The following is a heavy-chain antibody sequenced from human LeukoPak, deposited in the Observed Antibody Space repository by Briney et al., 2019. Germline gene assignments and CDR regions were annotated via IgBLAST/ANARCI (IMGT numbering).Heavy chain of an antibody. D-gene: IGHD6-13*01. J-gene: IGHJ3*02. CDR3: ARMLAAAGASGAFDI. CDR2: ISYDGSNK. V-gene: IGHV3-30-3*01. CDR1: GFTFSSYA. Sequence: GGSLRLSCAASGFTFSSYAMHWVRQAPGKGLEWVAVISYDGSNKYYADSVKGRFTISRDNSKNTLYLQMNSLRAEDTAVYYCARMLAAAGASGAFDIWGQGTMVTVSS.